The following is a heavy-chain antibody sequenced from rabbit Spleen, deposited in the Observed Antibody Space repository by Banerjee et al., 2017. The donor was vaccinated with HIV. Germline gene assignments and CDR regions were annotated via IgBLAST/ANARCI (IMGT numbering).Heavy chain of an antibody. Sequence: QEQLKETGGGLVQPGGSLTLSCKASGFDFSNYGVTWVRQAPGKGLEWIGYIDVVFGTTYYARWVNGRFTISSHNAQNTLYLQLNSLTAADTATYFCVRDLGYAGYAAYDYAYFNLWGQGTLVTVS. V-gene: IGHV1S47*01. CDR1: GFDFSNYG. CDR2: IDVVFGTT. CDR3: VRDLGYAGYAAYDYAYFNL. D-gene: IGHD7-1*01. J-gene: IGHJ4*01.